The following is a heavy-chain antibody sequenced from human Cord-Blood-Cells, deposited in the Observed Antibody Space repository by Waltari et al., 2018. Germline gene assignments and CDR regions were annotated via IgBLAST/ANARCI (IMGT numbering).Heavy chain of an antibody. Sequence: EVQLVESGGGLVKPGGSLRLSCAASGFTFSSYRMNWVRQAPGKGLEWVASISSSSSYIYYADSVKGRLTIASDNAKNSLYLQMNSLRAEDTAVYYCARKRVYFDYWGQGTLVTVSS. CDR3: ARKRVYFDY. CDR1: GFTFSSYR. CDR2: ISSSSSYI. J-gene: IGHJ4*02. V-gene: IGHV3-21*01.